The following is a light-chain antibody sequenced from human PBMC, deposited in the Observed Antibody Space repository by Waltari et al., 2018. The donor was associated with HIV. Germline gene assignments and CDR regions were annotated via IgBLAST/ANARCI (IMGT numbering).Light chain of an antibody. V-gene: IGKV4-1*01. CDR3: QQYYSTPYT. CDR2: WAS. CDR1: QSVLYSSNNKNY. J-gene: IGKJ2*01. Sequence: DIVMTQSPDSLAVSLGDRAPINCKSSQSVLYSSNNKNYLAWYQQKPGQPPKLLIYWASTRESGVPDRFSGSGSGTDFTLTISSLQAEDVAVYDCQQYYSTPYTFGQGTKLQIK.